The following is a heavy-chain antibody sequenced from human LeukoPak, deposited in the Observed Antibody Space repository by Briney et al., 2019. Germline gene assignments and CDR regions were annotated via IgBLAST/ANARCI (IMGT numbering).Heavy chain of an antibody. D-gene: IGHD6-13*01. Sequence: GESLKISCKGSGYSFTSYWIGWVRQMPGKGLEWMGIIYPGDSGTRYSPSFQGQVTISADKSISTAYLQWSSLKASDTAMYYCARRIAAAFNWFDPWGQGTLVTVSS. J-gene: IGHJ5*02. CDR1: GYSFTSYW. V-gene: IGHV5-51*01. CDR2: IYPGDSGT. CDR3: ARRIAAAFNWFDP.